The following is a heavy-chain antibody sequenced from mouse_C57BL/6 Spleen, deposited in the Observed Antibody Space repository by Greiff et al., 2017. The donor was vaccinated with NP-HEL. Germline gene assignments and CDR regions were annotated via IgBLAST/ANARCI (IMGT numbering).Heavy chain of an antibody. CDR1: GYTFTSYW. J-gene: IGHJ4*01. CDR3: ALITDAMDY. Sequence: VQLQQPGAELVRPGTSVKLSCKASGYTFTSYWMHWVKQRPGQGLEWIGVIDPSDSYTNYNQKFKGKATLTVDTSSSTAYMQLSSLTSEDSAVYYCALITDAMDYWGQGTSVTVSS. D-gene: IGHD1-1*01. V-gene: IGHV1-59*01. CDR2: IDPSDSYT.